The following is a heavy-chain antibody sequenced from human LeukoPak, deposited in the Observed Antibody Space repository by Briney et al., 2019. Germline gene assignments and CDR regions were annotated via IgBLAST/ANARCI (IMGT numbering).Heavy chain of an antibody. V-gene: IGHV1-46*01. CDR3: ARDPYSGSY. CDR1: GYTFTSYF. Sequence: ASVKVSCKASGYTFTSYFMHWVRQAPGQGLEWMGIINPSGGSTSYAQRFQGRVTMTRDTSTSTFYMELSSLRPEDTAVYYCARDPYSGSYWGQGTLVTVSS. J-gene: IGHJ4*02. CDR2: INPSGGST. D-gene: IGHD1-26*01.